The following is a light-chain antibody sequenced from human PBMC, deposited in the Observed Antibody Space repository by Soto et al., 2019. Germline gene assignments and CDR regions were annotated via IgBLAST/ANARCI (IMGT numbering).Light chain of an antibody. CDR3: CSYAGSYSLL. Sequence: QSALTQPRSVSGSPGQSVTISCTGTSSDVGRYDYVSWYQQHPGKAPKLMTFDVSKRPSGVPDRFSGSKSGNTASLTITGLQAEDEADYYCCSYAGSYSLLFGGGTKVTVL. CDR1: SSDVGRYDY. V-gene: IGLV2-11*01. J-gene: IGLJ2*01. CDR2: DVS.